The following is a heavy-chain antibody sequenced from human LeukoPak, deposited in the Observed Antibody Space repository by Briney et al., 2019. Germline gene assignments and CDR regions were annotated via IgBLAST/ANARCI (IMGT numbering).Heavy chain of an antibody. CDR1: GGSISSSSYY. V-gene: IGHV4-39*02. CDR2: IYYSGST. CDR3: AREVEAVGGYSYGY. D-gene: IGHD5-18*01. J-gene: IGHJ4*02. Sequence: TPSETLSLTCTVSGGSISSSSYYWGWIRQPPGKGLEWIGSIYYSGSTYYNPSLKSRVTISVDTSKNQFSLKLSSVTAADTAVYYCAREVEAVGGYSYGYWGQGTLVTVSS.